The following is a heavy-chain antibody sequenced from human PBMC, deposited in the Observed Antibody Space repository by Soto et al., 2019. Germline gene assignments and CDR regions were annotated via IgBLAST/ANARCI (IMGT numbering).Heavy chain of an antibody. CDR1: GYMFITYG. Sequence: ASVKVSCKASGYMFITYGISWVRQAPGQGLEWMGWISAYNGNTNYAQKLQGRVTMTTDTSTSTAYMELRSLRSDDTAVYYCARDRAGREWSYYYYGMDVWGQGTTVTVSS. CDR2: ISAYNGNT. D-gene: IGHD3-3*01. CDR3: ARDRAGREWSYYYYGMDV. V-gene: IGHV1-18*04. J-gene: IGHJ6*02.